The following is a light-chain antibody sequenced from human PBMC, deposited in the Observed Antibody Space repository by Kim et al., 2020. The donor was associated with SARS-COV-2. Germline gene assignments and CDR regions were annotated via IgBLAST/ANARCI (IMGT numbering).Light chain of an antibody. CDR1: SGSVSFSYY. J-gene: IGLJ3*02. Sequence: GGTVTLACGLGSGSVSFSYYPSCYQQPPGQAPRTLIYSTNTRSSGVPDCFSGSILGNKAALTITGAQADDESNYYFVLKMCSGIWVFGGGTQLTVL. CDR2: STN. V-gene: IGLV8-61*02. CDR3: VLKMCSGIWV.